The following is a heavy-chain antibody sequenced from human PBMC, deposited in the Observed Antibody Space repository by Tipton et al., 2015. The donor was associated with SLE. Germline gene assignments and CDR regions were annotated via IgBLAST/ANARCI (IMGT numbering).Heavy chain of an antibody. V-gene: IGHV4-59*12. CDR2: IYYSGST. Sequence: TLSLTCSVSGGSISSYYWSWIRQPPGKGLEWIGYIYYSGSTYYNPSLKSRVSMSIDTSMSQFSLRLNSVTAADTAVYYCARDWVGFDHWGQGTLVTVSS. CDR3: ARDWVGFDH. J-gene: IGHJ4*02. D-gene: IGHD3-10*01. CDR1: GGSISSYY.